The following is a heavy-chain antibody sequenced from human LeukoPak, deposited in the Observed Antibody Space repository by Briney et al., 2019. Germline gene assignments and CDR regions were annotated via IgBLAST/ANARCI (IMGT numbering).Heavy chain of an antibody. Sequence: PGGSLRLSCAASGFTFSSYSMNWVRQAPGKGLEWISYIRSSSRTIYYADSVKGRFTISRDNAKNSLFLQMDSLRAEDTAVYYCTKDFLIDPLWGQGTLVTVSS. CDR1: GFTFSSYS. J-gene: IGHJ4*02. CDR2: IRSSSRTI. V-gene: IGHV3-48*01. D-gene: IGHD2/OR15-2a*01. CDR3: TKDFLIDPL.